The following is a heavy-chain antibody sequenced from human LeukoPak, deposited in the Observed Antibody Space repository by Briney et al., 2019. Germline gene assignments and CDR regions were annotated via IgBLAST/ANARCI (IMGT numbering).Heavy chain of an antibody. CDR2: VSPYNGNT. CDR1: GYTFSSYG. D-gene: IGHD3-10*01. J-gene: IGHJ5*02. Sequence: ASVKVSCKASGYTFSSYGISWVRQAPGQGLEWMGWVSPYNGNTEYGQKVQGRVTMTTDRPTTTASMELRSLRSDDTAMYYCARDGEGVAISVNYWFDPWGQGTLVTVSS. V-gene: IGHV1-18*01. CDR3: ARDGEGVAISVNYWFDP.